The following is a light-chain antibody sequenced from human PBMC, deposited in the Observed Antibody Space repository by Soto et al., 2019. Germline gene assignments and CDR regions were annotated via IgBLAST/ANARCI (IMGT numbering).Light chain of an antibody. J-gene: IGLJ1*01. CDR2: EVS. Sequence: QSVLTQPASVSGSPGQSIIISCTGTSSDIGDYNFVSWYQQHPGKAPKLMIYEVSDRPSGVSNRFSGSKSGNTASLTISGLQAEDEADYYCSSYIPSSTRVFGTGTKATVL. CDR1: SSDIGDYNF. CDR3: SSYIPSSTRV. V-gene: IGLV2-14*01.